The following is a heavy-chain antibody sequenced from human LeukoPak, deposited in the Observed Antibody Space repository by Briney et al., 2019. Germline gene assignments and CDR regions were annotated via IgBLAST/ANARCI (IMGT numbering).Heavy chain of an antibody. D-gene: IGHD3-10*01. Sequence: ASVKVSCKASGYSFTGYYLTWVRQAPGQGLEWMGWINPNTGGTKYAQKFQGRVTMTRDTSISTVYMELSSLGSDDTALFYCARDYFGSGSYHDYWGQGTLVTVSS. CDR1: GYSFTGYY. CDR2: INPNTGGT. V-gene: IGHV1-2*02. CDR3: ARDYFGSGSYHDY. J-gene: IGHJ4*02.